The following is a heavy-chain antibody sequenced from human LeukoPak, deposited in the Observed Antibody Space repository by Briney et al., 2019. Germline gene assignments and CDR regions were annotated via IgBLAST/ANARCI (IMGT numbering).Heavy chain of an antibody. V-gene: IGHV3-21*01. J-gene: IGHJ3*02. CDR1: GFTFSSYS. CDR3: AGDYGDNDAFDI. D-gene: IGHD4-17*01. CDR2: ISSSSSYI. Sequence: GGSLRLSCAASGFTFSSYSMNWVRQAPGKGLEWVSSISSSSSYIYYADSVKGRFTISRDNAKNSLYLQMNSLRAEDTAVYYCAGDYGDNDAFDIWGQGTMVTVSS.